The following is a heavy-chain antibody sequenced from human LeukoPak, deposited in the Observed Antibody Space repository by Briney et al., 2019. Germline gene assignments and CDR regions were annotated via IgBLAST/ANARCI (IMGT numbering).Heavy chain of an antibody. CDR2: IYPGDSDT. CDR3: ARVRAGATSYYYYYMDV. Sequence: GESLKISCKDSGYSFTSYWIGWVRQMPGKGLEWMGIIYPGDSDTRYSPSFQGQVTISADKSISTAYLQWSSLKASDTAMYYCARVRAGATSYYYYYMDVWGKGTTVTVSS. D-gene: IGHD1-26*01. CDR1: GYSFTSYW. J-gene: IGHJ6*03. V-gene: IGHV5-51*01.